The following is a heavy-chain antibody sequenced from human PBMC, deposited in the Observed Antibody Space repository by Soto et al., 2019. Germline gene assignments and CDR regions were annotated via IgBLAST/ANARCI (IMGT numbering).Heavy chain of an antibody. CDR2: IKSKTDGGTT. CDR3: IGGGYSYGTEYYYYYYYMDV. J-gene: IGHJ6*03. D-gene: IGHD5-18*01. V-gene: IGHV3-15*01. CDR1: GFTFSNAW. Sequence: VQLVESGGGLVKPGGSLRLSCAASGFTFSNAWMSWVRQAPGKGLAWVGRIKSKTDGGTTDYAAPVKGRFTISRDDSKNTLYLQMNSPKTEDTAVYYCIGGGYSYGTEYYYYYYYMDVWGKGTTVTVSS.